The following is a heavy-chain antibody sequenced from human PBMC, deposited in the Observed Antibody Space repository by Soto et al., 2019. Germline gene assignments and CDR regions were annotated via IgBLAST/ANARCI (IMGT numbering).Heavy chain of an antibody. CDR3: ARDKSLIAVAMGY. D-gene: IGHD6-19*01. Sequence: ASVKVSCKASGYTFTGYYMHWVRQAPVQGLEWMGWINPNSGGTNSAQKFQGRVTMTRDTSISTAYMELSSVRSDDTAVYYCARDKSLIAVAMGYWGQGTLVTVSS. CDR2: INPNSGGT. CDR1: GYTFTGYY. V-gene: IGHV1-2*02. J-gene: IGHJ4*02.